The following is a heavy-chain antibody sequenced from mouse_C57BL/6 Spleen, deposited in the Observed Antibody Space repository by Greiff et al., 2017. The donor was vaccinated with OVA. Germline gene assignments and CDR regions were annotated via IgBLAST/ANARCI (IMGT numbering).Heavy chain of an antibody. CDR3: ARGGYYGSRSFAY. D-gene: IGHD1-1*01. CDR1: GYSITSGYY. CDR2: ISYDGSN. Sequence: EVKLVESGPGLVKPSQSLSLTCSVTGYSITSGYYWNWIRQFPGNKLEWMGYISYDGSNNYNPSLKNRISITRDTSKNQFFLKLNSVTTEDTATYYCARGGYYGSRSFAYWGQGTLVTVSA. V-gene: IGHV3-6*01. J-gene: IGHJ3*01.